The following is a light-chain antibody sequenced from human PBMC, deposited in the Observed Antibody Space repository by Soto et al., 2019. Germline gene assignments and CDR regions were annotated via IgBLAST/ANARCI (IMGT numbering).Light chain of an antibody. CDR3: QSYDSSLNSYV. J-gene: IGLJ1*01. V-gene: IGLV1-40*01. Sequence: QSVLTQPSSVSGAPGQRVTISCTGSSSNIGAGYDVHWYQQLPGTAPKLLIYGNTNRPSGVPDRFSGSKSGTSASLAITGLQAEDEADYYCQSYDSSLNSYVFGSGTKVTVL. CDR1: SSNIGAGYD. CDR2: GNT.